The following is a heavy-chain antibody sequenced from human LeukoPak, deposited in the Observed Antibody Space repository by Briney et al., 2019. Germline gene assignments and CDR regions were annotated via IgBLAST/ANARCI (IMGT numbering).Heavy chain of an antibody. V-gene: IGHV4-39*07. CDR2: IYYGGST. D-gene: IGHD3-3*01. J-gene: IGHJ4*02. CDR3: ARLSRGFLSCLHDF. CDR1: GDSISSSSDF. Sequence: PSETLSLTCPVSGDSISSSSDFWGWIRQPPGKGLEWIGSIYYGGSTNYNPSLKGRVTISVDTSKNQWSLKVRSVTPADTAVYYCARLSRGFLSCLHDFWGQGTLVTVSS.